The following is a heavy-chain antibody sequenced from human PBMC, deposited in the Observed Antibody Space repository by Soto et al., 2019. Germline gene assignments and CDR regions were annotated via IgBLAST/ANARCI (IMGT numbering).Heavy chain of an antibody. CDR2: IYYSGST. CDR1: GGSISSYY. CDR3: ARAAAGIAGWFDP. Sequence: SETLSLTCTVSGGSISSYYWSWIRQPPGKGLEWIGYIYYSGSTNYNPSLKSRVTISVDTSKNQFSLKLSSVTAADTAAYYCARAAAGIAGWFDPWGQGTLVIVSS. D-gene: IGHD6-13*01. J-gene: IGHJ5*02. V-gene: IGHV4-59*01.